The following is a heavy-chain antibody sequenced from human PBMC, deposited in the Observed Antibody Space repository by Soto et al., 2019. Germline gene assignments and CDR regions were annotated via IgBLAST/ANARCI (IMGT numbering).Heavy chain of an antibody. CDR3: TRDGGGRYYGGFDN. CDR2: INSDGTNT. D-gene: IGHD1-26*01. V-gene: IGHV3-74*01. J-gene: IGHJ4*02. CDR1: GFNLNTYW. Sequence: PGGSLRLSCEISGFNLNTYWIHWVRQAPGEGVVWVSRINSDGTNTDYADSVKGRFTISRDNAKKTVYLYMTSLKVDDTAVYYCTRDGGGRYYGGFDNWGQGTLVTVS.